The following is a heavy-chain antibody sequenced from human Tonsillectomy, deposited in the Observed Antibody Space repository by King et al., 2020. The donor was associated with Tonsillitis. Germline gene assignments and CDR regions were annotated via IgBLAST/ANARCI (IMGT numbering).Heavy chain of an antibody. CDR3: AADPRPDYDILTGNPRYGMDV. J-gene: IGHJ6*02. D-gene: IGHD3-9*01. CDR1: GFSFTSSA. V-gene: IGHV1-58*01. Sequence: QLVQSGPEVMQPGPSVKVSCKASGFSFTSSAVQWVRQARGQRLEWLGWIVVGSGTRNYAQKFQERLTITRDMSTSTAYMELSYLRSEDTAVYYCAADPRPDYDILTGNPRYGMDVWGQGTTVTVSS. CDR2: IVVGSGTR.